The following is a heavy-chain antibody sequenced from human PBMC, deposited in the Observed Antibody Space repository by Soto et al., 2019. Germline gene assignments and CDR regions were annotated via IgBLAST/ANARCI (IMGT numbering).Heavy chain of an antibody. J-gene: IGHJ4*02. CDR2: TSSSGGST. V-gene: IGHV3-23*01. CDR1: GFIFSSYA. CDR3: AKDIDYDVWSGFPFDH. Sequence: GGSLRLSCAASGFIFSSYAMSWVRQAPGKGLEWVSGTSSSGGSTYYADSVKGRFTISRDNSKDTLYVQMDSLRAEDTAVYYCAKDIDYDVWSGFPFDHWGQGVLVTVSS. D-gene: IGHD3-3*01.